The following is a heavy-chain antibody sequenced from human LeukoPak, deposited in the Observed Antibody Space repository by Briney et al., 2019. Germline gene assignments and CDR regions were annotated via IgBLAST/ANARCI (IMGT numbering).Heavy chain of an antibody. D-gene: IGHD3-22*01. J-gene: IGHJ4*02. CDR2: INHSGST. Sequence: ASETLSLTCAVYGGSFSGYYWSWIRQPPGKGLEWIGEINHSGSTNYNPSLKSRVTISVDTSKNQFSLKLSSVTVADTAVYYCARADYYDSSGYVSFDYWGQGTLVTVSS. CDR1: GGSFSGYY. V-gene: IGHV4-34*01. CDR3: ARADYYDSSGYVSFDY.